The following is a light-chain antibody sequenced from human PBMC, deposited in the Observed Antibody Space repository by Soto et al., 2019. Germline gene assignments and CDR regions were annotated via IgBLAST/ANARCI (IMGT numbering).Light chain of an antibody. Sequence: EIVMTQSPATLSVSPGERATLSCRASQSVSRNLAWYQQKPGQAPRLLISGASTRAAGISDRFRGSGSGTEFTLTISSLRSEDSAIYYCQQYFEWPPMTFGQGTKVDIK. J-gene: IGKJ1*01. CDR1: QSVSRN. CDR3: QQYFEWPPMT. V-gene: IGKV3-15*01. CDR2: GAS.